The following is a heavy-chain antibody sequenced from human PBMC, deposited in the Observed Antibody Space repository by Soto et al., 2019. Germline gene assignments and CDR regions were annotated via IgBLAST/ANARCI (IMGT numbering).Heavy chain of an antibody. CDR2: IKQDGREK. Sequence: EVQLVESGGGLVQPGGSLRLSCAASGCTFSSYWMSWVRQAPGKGLEWVANIKQDGREKYYVDSVKGRFTISRDNAKNSLYLQMNSLRAEDTAVYYCAREVENDYGAQYFDYWGQGTLVTVSS. CDR1: GCTFSSYW. J-gene: IGHJ4*02. V-gene: IGHV3-7*01. D-gene: IGHD4-17*01. CDR3: AREVENDYGAQYFDY.